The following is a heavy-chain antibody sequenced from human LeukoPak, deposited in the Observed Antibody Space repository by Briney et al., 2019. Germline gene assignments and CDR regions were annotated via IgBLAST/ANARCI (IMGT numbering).Heavy chain of an antibody. Sequence: PGGSLRLSCAASGFTFSSYEMNWVRQAPGKGLEWVSYISSSGSTIYYAGSVKGRFTISRDNAKNSLYLQMNSLRAEDTAVYYCARGASGWLYYFDYWGQGTLVTVSS. V-gene: IGHV3-48*03. D-gene: IGHD6-19*01. J-gene: IGHJ4*02. CDR2: ISSSGSTI. CDR1: GFTFSSYE. CDR3: ARGASGWLYYFDY.